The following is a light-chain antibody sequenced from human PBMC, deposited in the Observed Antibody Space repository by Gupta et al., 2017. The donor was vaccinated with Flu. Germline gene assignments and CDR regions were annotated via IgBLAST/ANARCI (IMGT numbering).Light chain of an antibody. V-gene: IGKV3D-15*01. Sequence: ATLYVSPGERVTLSCRASQSVRSVLAWYQQRPGQTPRLLSHGATARATGVPDRFSGSGSGTAFTLTISSLQTEDFAVYYCQQYSNWPLLTFGGGTKVDIK. CDR3: QQYSNWPLLT. CDR2: GAT. J-gene: IGKJ4*01. CDR1: QSVRSV.